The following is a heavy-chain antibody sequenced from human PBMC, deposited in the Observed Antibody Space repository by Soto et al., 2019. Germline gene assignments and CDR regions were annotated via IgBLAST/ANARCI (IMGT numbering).Heavy chain of an antibody. J-gene: IGHJ5*02. V-gene: IGHV3-23*01. Sequence: EVKLMESGGALVQPGGSLRLSCAASGFTFGHSAITWVRQAPGKGLEWVSTISGRGDETFYSDSVKGRFTVSRDNSRNTASLQLNSLRVDDTDVYFCSRGGHLSAFGPWGQGPLVTVTS. D-gene: IGHD3-10*01. CDR1: GFTFGHSA. CDR2: ISGRGDET. CDR3: SRGGHLSAFGP.